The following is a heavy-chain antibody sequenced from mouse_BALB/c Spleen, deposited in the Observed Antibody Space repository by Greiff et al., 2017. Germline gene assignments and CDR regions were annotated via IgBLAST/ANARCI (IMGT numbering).Heavy chain of an antibody. CDR2: IYPGSGNT. Sequence: QVQLQQSGAELVRPGASVKLSCKASGYTFTDYYINWVKQRPGQGLEWIGEIYPGSGNTYYNEKFKGKATLTADKSSITAYMQLSSLTSEDSAVYCCARGYSIDYWGQGTSVTVSA. V-gene: IGHV1-77*01. CDR3: ARGYSIDY. J-gene: IGHJ4*01. CDR1: GYTFTDYY.